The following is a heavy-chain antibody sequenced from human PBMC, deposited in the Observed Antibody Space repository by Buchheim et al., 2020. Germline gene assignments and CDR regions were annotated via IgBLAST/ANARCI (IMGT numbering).Heavy chain of an antibody. CDR1: GGAISSGYY. V-gene: IGHV4-31*03. CDR2: MHYNGIS. J-gene: IGHJ5*02. D-gene: IGHD2/OR15-2a*01. Sequence: QVQLQESGPGLVKPSQTLSLTCTVSGGAISSGYYWTWFRQYPEKGLEWIGYMHYNGISHSTTSLTSRLTISVDTSKHQFCLNLNSVTAADTAVYYCAVSPSTYSSYGWFDPWGQGTL. CDR3: AVSPSTYSSYGWFDP.